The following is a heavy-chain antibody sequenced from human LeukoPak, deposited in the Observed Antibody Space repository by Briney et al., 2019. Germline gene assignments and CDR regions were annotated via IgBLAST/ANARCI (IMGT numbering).Heavy chain of an antibody. CDR3: ARASPVALDV. CDR2: INHSGST. J-gene: IGHJ3*01. CDR1: GGSFSDDY. V-gene: IGHV4-34*01. Sequence: SETLCLTCAVYGGSFSDDYWTWIRQPPGKGLEWIGEINHSGSTNYKSSLKSRVTISVDTSKNQFSLKLSSVTAADTAVYYCARASPVALDVWGQGTVVTVSS. D-gene: IGHD6-6*01.